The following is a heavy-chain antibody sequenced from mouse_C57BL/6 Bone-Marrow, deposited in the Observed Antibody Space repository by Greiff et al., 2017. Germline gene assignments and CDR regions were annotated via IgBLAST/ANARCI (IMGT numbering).Heavy chain of an antibody. D-gene: IGHD2-4*01. J-gene: IGHJ3*01. Sequence: EVKVVESGPVLVKPGASVKMSCKASGYTFTDYYMNWVKQSHGKSLEWIGVINPYNGGTSYNQKFKGKATLTVDTSSSTAYMDLNSLTAEDSAVYYCVYDNDVSWCAYWGQGTLVTVSA. CDR2: INPYNGGT. CDR3: VYDNDVSWCAY. V-gene: IGHV1-19*01. CDR1: GYTFTDYY.